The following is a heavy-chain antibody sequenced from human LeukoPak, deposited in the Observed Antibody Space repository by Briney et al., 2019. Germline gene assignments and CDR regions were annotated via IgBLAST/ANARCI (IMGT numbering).Heavy chain of an antibody. J-gene: IGHJ4*02. Sequence: PGGSLRLSCAASGFIFSNYAMSWVRQAPGKGLQWVSAFSGSGGSTYYADSVKGRFTISRDNSKNTLYLQMNSLRAEDTAVYYCARDQASGSYYKDYFDYWGQGTLVTVSS. CDR3: ARDQASGSYYKDYFDY. CDR1: GFIFSNYA. CDR2: FSGSGGST. D-gene: IGHD1-26*01. V-gene: IGHV3-23*01.